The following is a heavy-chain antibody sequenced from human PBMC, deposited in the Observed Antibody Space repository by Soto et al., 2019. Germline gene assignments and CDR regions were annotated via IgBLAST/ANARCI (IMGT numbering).Heavy chain of an antibody. CDR3: GRGRSGQIVVFY. J-gene: IGHJ4*02. CDR1: GYTFTGYY. D-gene: IGHD1-26*01. V-gene: IGHV1-2*02. Sequence: GASVKVSCRASGYTFTGYYMHWVRQAPGQGLEWMGWINPKSGGTNYAQKFQGRVTMTRDMSITTVYMELNNLSPDDTAVYYCGRGRSGQIVVFYWGQGTPVTVSS. CDR2: INPKSGGT.